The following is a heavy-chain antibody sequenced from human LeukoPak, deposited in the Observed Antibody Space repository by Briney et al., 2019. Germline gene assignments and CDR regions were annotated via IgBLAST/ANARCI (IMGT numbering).Heavy chain of an antibody. CDR3: ARDRYDSSHYYHY. CDR2: ISRSSSII. D-gene: IGHD3-22*01. J-gene: IGHJ4*02. Sequence: GGSLRLSCAASGFTFSSYDMNWVRQAPGKGLEWVSYISRSSSIIYYADSVKGRFTISRDNAENSLYLQMNSLRGEDTAVYYCARDRYDSSHYYHYWGQGTLVTVSA. V-gene: IGHV3-48*01. CDR1: GFTFSSYD.